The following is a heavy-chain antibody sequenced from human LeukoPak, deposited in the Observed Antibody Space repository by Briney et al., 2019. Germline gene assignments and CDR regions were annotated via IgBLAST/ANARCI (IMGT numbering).Heavy chain of an antibody. V-gene: IGHV4-39*01. CDR2: IYYSGST. CDR1: GGSISSRSYY. CDR3: ARTFGYCYGSSYF. Sequence: SSETLSLTCTVSGGSISSRSYYWGWIRQPPGRGLEWIGSIYYSGSTYYNSSLKSRVTISVDTSKNQFSLKLSSVTAADTAVYYCARTFGYCYGSSYFWGQGTLVTVSS. D-gene: IGHD5-18*01. J-gene: IGHJ4*02.